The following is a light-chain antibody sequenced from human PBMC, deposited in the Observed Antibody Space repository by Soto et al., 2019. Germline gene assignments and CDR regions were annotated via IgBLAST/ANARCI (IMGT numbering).Light chain of an antibody. CDR3: CSYAGTNTFV. Sequence: QSVLTQPASVSGSPGQSITISCTGTSSDVGSYNLVPWYQQHPGKAPKLMIYEGNKRPSGVSNRFSGSKSANTASLTISGLQTEDEADYYCCSYAGTNTFVFGTGTKVTVL. J-gene: IGLJ1*01. V-gene: IGLV2-23*01. CDR2: EGN. CDR1: SSDVGSYNL.